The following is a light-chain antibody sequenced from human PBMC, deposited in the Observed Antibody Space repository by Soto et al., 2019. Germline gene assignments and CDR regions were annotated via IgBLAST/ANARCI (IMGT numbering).Light chain of an antibody. Sequence: LTPDTGTLYLPQRARAPLSCRATQRDSSTYLAWYQHKPGQAPRLLIYRAYSRAAGIPDRFSGSGTGTDFTLTISSVQPEDFAVYYCQHYGNLLWTFGQGTKVDIK. CDR2: RAY. CDR3: QHYGNLLWT. V-gene: IGKV3-20*01. CDR1: QRDSSTY. J-gene: IGKJ1*01.